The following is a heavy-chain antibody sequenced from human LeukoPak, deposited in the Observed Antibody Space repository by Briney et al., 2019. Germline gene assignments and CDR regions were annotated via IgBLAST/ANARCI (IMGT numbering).Heavy chain of an antibody. CDR1: GGSIRSNY. D-gene: IGHD2-15*01. Sequence: PSETLSLTCTVSGGSIRSNYWSWIRQPPGKGLEWIAYIYYSGSTKYNRSLKSRVTISVDTSKNQVSLKLNSVTAADTAVYYCARGCSGGNCYFDAWGQGTLVAVSS. V-gene: IGHV4-59*01. CDR3: ARGCSGGNCYFDA. CDR2: IYYSGST. J-gene: IGHJ4*02.